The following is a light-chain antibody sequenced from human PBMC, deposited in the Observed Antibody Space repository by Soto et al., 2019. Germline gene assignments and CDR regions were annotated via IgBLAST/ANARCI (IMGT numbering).Light chain of an antibody. J-gene: IGKJ5*01. Sequence: EIVMTQSPATLSVSPGERATLSCRASQRVSPNLAWYQQRPGQAPRLPIYGASTRATGIPARFSGSGAGTEFTLTITSLESEDFAVYYCQQYYTWPSFGQGTRLEIK. CDR3: QQYYTWPS. CDR2: GAS. V-gene: IGKV3-15*01. CDR1: QRVSPN.